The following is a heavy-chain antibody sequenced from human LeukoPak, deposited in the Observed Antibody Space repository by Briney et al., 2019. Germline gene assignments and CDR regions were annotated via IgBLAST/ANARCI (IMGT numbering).Heavy chain of an antibody. D-gene: IGHD3-9*01. Sequence: GGSLRLSCAASGSTFSSYAMSWVRQAPGKGLEWVSAISGSGGSTYYADSVKGRFTISRDNSKNTLYLQMNSLRAEDTAVYYCAKVLRYFDWLPLDYWGQGTLVTVSS. CDR2: ISGSGGST. CDR3: AKVLRYFDWLPLDY. V-gene: IGHV3-23*01. J-gene: IGHJ4*02. CDR1: GSTFSSYA.